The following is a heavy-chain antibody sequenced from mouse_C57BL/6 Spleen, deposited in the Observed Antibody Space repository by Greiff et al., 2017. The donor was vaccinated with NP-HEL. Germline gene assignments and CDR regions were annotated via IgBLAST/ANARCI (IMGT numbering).Heavy chain of an antibody. CDR3: ARSYDSNSAWFAY. CDR2: IDPSDSYT. CDR1: GYTFTSYW. V-gene: IGHV1-69*01. Sequence: QVQLQQPGAELVMPGASVKLSCKASGYTFTSYWMHWVKQRPGQGLEWIGEIDPSDSYTNYNQKFKGKSTLTVDKSSSTAYMQLSSLASADSSVYYCARSYDSNSAWFAYWGQGTLVTVSA. J-gene: IGHJ3*01. D-gene: IGHD2-5*01.